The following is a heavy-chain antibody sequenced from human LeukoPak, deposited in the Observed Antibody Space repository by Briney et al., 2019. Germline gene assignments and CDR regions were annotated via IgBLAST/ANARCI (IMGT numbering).Heavy chain of an antibody. Sequence: ASVKVSCKASGDTFTGYYMHWVRQAPGQGLEWMGRLNPNSGGTNYAQKFQGRVTMTRDTSISTAYMELSRLRSDDTAVYYCARVDTAMVKPFDYWGQGTLVTVSS. CDR3: ARVDTAMVKPFDY. J-gene: IGHJ4*02. CDR1: GDTFTGYY. CDR2: LNPNSGGT. V-gene: IGHV1-2*06. D-gene: IGHD5-18*01.